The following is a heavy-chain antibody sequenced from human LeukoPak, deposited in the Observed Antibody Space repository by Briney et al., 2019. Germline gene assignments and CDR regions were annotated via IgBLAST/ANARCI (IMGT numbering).Heavy chain of an antibody. CDR3: ARERVGAGAFDI. Sequence: GGSLRLSCAASGFTFSSYAMHWVRQGPGKGREWVAVISYDGSNKYYAGSVKGRFTISRDNSKNTLYLQMNSLRAEDTAVYYCARERVGAGAFDIWGQGTMVTVSS. J-gene: IGHJ3*02. CDR1: GFTFSSYA. V-gene: IGHV3-30-3*01. CDR2: ISYDGSNK. D-gene: IGHD1-26*01.